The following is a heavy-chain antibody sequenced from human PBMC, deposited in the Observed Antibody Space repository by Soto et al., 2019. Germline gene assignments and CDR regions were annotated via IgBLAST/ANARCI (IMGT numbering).Heavy chain of an antibody. D-gene: IGHD2-8*01. CDR1: GGSFSGYY. CDR3: ASRKGYCTNGVCYTPDYFDY. Sequence: PSETLSLTCAVYGGSFSGYYWSWIRQPPGKGLEWIGEINHSGSTNYNPSLKSRVTISVDTSKNQFSLKLSSVTAADTAVYYCASRKGYCTNGVCYTPDYFDYWGQGTLVTVSS. V-gene: IGHV4-34*01. J-gene: IGHJ4*02. CDR2: INHSGST.